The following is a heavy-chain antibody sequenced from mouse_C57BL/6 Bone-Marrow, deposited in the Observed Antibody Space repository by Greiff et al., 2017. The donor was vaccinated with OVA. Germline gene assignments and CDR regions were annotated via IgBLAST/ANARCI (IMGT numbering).Heavy chain of an antibody. V-gene: IGHV3-6*01. CDR1: GYSITSGYY. Sequence: EVKVEESGPGLVKPSQSLSLTCSVTGYSITSGYYWNWIRQFPGNKLEWMGYISYDGSNNYNPSLKNRISITRDTSKNQFFLKLNSVTTEDTATYYCARRDVWFAYWGQGTLVTVSA. CDR3: ARRDVWFAY. CDR2: ISYDGSN. D-gene: IGHD3-3*01. J-gene: IGHJ3*01.